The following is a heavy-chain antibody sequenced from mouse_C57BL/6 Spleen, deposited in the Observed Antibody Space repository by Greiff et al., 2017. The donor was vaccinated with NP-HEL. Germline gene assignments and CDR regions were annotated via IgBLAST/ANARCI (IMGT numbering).Heavy chain of an antibody. V-gene: IGHV5-4*01. J-gene: IGHJ1*03. CDR1: GFTFSSYA. D-gene: IGHD1-1*01. CDR2: ISDGGSYT. Sequence: EVQRVESGGGLVKPGGSLKLSCAASGFTFSSYAMSWVRQTPEKRLEWVATISDGGSYTYYPDNVKGRFTIARDNAKNNLYLQMSHLKSEDTAMYYCARDLLLHWYLDVWNKGTTVTVAS. CDR3: ARDLLLHWYLDV.